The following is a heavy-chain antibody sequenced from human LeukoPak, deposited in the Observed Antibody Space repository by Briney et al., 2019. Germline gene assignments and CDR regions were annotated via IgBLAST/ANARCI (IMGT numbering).Heavy chain of an antibody. CDR3: ARGTPWLLWGEGGNSFDY. CDR2: IYYSGST. V-gene: IGHV4-59*12. CDR1: GGSISSYY. D-gene: IGHD3-3*01. Sequence: SETLSLTCTVSGGSISSYYWSWIRQPPGKGLEWIGYIYYSGSTNYNPSLKSRVTISVDRSKNQFSLKLSSVTAADTAVYYCARGTPWLLWGEGGNSFDYWGKGTLVTVSS. J-gene: IGHJ4*02.